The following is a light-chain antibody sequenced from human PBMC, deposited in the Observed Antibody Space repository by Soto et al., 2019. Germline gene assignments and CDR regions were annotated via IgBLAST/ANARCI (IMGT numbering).Light chain of an antibody. J-gene: IGKJ2*01. CDR1: QGISSW. CDR3: QQYYSTPQT. CDR2: VAS. V-gene: IGKV1-12*01. Sequence: DIQMTQSPSSVSASVGDRVTITCRASQGISSWLAWYQQKPGKAPKLLISVASNLQSGVPSRFSGSGSGTDFTLTISSLQAEDVAVYYCQQYYSTPQTFGQGTKLEIK.